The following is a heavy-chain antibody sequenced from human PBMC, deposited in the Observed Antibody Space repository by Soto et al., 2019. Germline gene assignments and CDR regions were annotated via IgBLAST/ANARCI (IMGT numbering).Heavy chain of an antibody. V-gene: IGHV3-30*18. CDR3: AKDSVQWVLLNYYYGMDV. CDR2: ISYDGSNK. D-gene: IGHD1-26*01. CDR1: GFTFSSYG. Sequence: GGSLRLSCAASGFTFSSYGMHWVRQAPGKGLEWVAVISYDGSNKYYADSVKGRFTISRDNSKNTLYLQMNSLRAEDTAVYYCAKDSVQWVLLNYYYGMDVWGQGTTVTVSS. J-gene: IGHJ6*02.